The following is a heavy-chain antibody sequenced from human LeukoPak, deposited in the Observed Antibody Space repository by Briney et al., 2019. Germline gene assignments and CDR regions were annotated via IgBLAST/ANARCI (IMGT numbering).Heavy chain of an antibody. D-gene: IGHD2-15*01. CDR2: IYSGGST. J-gene: IGHJ6*02. CDR1: GFTFSSYA. CDR3: ARDFPDGGGYGMDV. Sequence: PGGSLRLSCAASGFTFSSYAMSWVRQAPGKGLEWVSVIYSGGSTYYADSVKGRFTISRDNSKSTLYLQMNSLRAEDTAVYYCARDFPDGGGYGMDVWGQGTTVTVSS. V-gene: IGHV3-66*01.